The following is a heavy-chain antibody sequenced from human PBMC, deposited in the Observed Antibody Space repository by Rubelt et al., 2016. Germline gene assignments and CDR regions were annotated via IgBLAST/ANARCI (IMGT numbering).Heavy chain of an antibody. V-gene: IGHV4-61*01. CDR2: VYYSGST. Sequence: QVQLQESGPGLVKPSETLSLTCTVSGGSVSSGSFYWSWIRQPPGKGLEWIGFVYYSGSTTYNPSLKSRGTISLDTSKNQFSLVLKCVTAADAAEYYYAGVGDSCGWYPHYWGRGTLVTVS. D-gene: IGHD6-19*01. CDR3: AGVGDSCGWYPHY. J-gene: IGHJ4*02. CDR1: GGSVSSGSFY.